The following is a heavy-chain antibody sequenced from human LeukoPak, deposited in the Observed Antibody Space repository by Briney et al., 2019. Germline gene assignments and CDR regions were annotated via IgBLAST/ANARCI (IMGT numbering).Heavy chain of an antibody. CDR3: AKDLQVFGERADY. J-gene: IGHJ4*02. D-gene: IGHD3-10*02. Sequence: GGSLRLSCAASGVTFSSYAMSWVRQAPGKGLEWVSAISGSGGSTYYADSVKGRFTISRDNSKNTLYLQMNSLRAEDTAVYYCAKDLQVFGERADYWGQGTLVTVSS. CDR1: GVTFSSYA. CDR2: ISGSGGST. V-gene: IGHV3-23*01.